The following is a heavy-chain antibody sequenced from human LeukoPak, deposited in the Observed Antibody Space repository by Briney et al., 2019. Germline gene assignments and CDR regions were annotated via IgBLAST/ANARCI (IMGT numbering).Heavy chain of an antibody. J-gene: IGHJ6*02. Sequence: PGRSLRLSCAASEFIFSSYAMHWVRQAPGKGLEWVAAISYDGSDNFYADSVKGRFTISRDNSKNTLSLQMNSLTADDTAVYYCAKERGTRDPGHYYYYGMDVWGQGTTVTVSS. CDR2: ISYDGSDN. CDR1: EFIFSSYA. V-gene: IGHV3-30*18. D-gene: IGHD1-26*01. CDR3: AKERGTRDPGHYYYYGMDV.